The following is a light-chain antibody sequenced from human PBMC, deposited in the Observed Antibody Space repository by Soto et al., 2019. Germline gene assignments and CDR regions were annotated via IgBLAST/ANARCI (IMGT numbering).Light chain of an antibody. CDR1: QGIRNN. J-gene: IGKJ1*01. V-gene: IGKV1-17*01. CDR2: AAS. Sequence: DIQMTQSPSSLSASVGDRVSITCRASQGIRNNVGWYQQKPGEAPKRLIYAASSLQSGVQSRFSGSGSGTEFILTISSLQPEDIATYYCIQQKTYPWTFGQGTKVDIK. CDR3: IQQKTYPWT.